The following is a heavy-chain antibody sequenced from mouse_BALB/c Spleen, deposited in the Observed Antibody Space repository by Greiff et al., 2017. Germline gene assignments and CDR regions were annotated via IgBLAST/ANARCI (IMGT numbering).Heavy chain of an antibody. CDR3: ARGLLSPDY. Sequence: QVHVKQSGAELVRPGTSVKISCKASGYTFTNYWLGWVKQRPGHGLEWIGDIYPGGGYTNYNEKFKGKATLTADTSSSTAYMQLSSLTSEDSAVYFCARGLLSPDYWGQGTTLTVSS. CDR1: GYTFTNYW. CDR2: IYPGGGYT. D-gene: IGHD2-10*01. J-gene: IGHJ2*01. V-gene: IGHV1-63*02.